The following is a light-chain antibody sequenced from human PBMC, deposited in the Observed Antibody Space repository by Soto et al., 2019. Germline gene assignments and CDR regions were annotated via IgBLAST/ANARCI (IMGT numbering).Light chain of an antibody. CDR2: GAS. Sequence: EIVLTQSPGTLSLSPGERATLSCRASQRVSSSYLAWYQQKPGQAPRLLIYGASTRATGIPARFIGSGSATDFTLTISRLEPEGFAVYFCQRYGSSPPFTFGQGTKVEI. J-gene: IGKJ2*01. V-gene: IGKV3-20*01. CDR3: QRYGSSPPFT. CDR1: QRVSSSY.